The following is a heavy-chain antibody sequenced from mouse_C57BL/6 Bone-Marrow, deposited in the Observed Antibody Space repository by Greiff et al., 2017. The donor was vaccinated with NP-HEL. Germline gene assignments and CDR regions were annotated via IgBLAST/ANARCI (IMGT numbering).Heavy chain of an antibody. CDR2: INPYNGDT. Sequence: EVQLQESGPELVKPGDSVKISCKASGYSFTGYFMNWVMQSHGKSLEWIGRINPYNGDTFYNQKFTGKATLTVDKSSSTAHMELRSLTSEDSAVYYCARAYYYGSSYWYFDVWGTGTTVTVSS. D-gene: IGHD1-1*01. J-gene: IGHJ1*03. CDR3: ARAYYYGSSYWYFDV. CDR1: GYSFTGYF. V-gene: IGHV1-20*01.